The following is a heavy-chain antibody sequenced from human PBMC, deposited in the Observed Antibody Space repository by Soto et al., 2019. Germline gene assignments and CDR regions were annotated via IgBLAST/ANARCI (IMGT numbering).Heavy chain of an antibody. CDR3: AISEIQGPIDY. CDR2: IYYSGTT. Sequence: QVQLQESGPGLVKPSDTLSLTCAVSGYSISISNWWCWIRQPPGKGLEWIGYIYYSGTTYYNPSLKSRVTMSVDTSKNQFSLKLTSVTAVDTAGYYCAISEIQGPIDYWGQGTLVTVSS. CDR1: GYSISISNW. J-gene: IGHJ4*02. V-gene: IGHV4-28*01.